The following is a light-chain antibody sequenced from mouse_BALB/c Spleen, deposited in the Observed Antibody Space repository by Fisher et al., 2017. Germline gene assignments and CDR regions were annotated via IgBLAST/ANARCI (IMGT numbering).Light chain of an antibody. Sequence: IVMTQSTAIMSASPGEKVTITCSASSSVSYMHWFQQKPGTSPKLWIYATSNLASGVPARFSGSGSGTSYSLTISRVEAEDATTYYCQQWSSNPPTFGSGTKLEIK. CDR1: SSVSY. J-gene: IGKJ4*01. V-gene: IGKV4-57*01. CDR2: ATS. CDR3: QQWSSNPPT.